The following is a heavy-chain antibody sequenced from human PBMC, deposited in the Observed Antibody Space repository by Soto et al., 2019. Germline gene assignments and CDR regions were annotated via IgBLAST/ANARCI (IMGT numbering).Heavy chain of an antibody. CDR3: ARVASSRYYNWFDP. Sequence: SETLSLTCTVSGGSISSGDYYWSWIRQPPGKGLEWIGYIYYSGSTYYNPSLKSRVTISVDTSKNQFSLKLSSVTAADTAVYYCARVASSRYYNWFDPWGQGTLVTVSS. CDR1: GGSISSGDYY. J-gene: IGHJ5*02. V-gene: IGHV4-30-4*01. D-gene: IGHD6-13*01. CDR2: IYYSGST.